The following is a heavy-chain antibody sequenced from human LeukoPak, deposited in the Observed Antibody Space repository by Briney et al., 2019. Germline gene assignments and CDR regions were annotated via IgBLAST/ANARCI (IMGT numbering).Heavy chain of an antibody. CDR2: ISGSGGTT. J-gene: IGHJ4*02. CDR3: AKDFVGYSYGAFDC. Sequence: GSLRLSCAASGFTFSSYAMSWVRQAPGKGLEWVSAISGSGGTTYYADSVKGRFTVSRDNSKNTLYLQMNSLRAEDTAVYYCAKDFVGYSYGAFDCWGQGTLVTVSS. CDR1: GFTFSSYA. D-gene: IGHD5-18*01. V-gene: IGHV3-23*01.